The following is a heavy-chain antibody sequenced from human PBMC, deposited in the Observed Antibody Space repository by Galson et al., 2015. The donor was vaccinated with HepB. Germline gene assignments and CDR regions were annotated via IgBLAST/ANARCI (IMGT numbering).Heavy chain of an antibody. CDR3: ASGLAAADGEGYYYGMDV. V-gene: IGHV1-2*06. CDR1: GYTFTSYY. D-gene: IGHD6-13*01. Sequence: SVKVSCKASGYTFTSYYMHWVRQAPGQGLEWMGRINPNSGGTNYAQKFQGRVTMTRDTSISTAYMELSRLRSDDTAVYYCASGLAAADGEGYYYGMDVWGQGTTVTVSS. J-gene: IGHJ6*02. CDR2: INPNSGGT.